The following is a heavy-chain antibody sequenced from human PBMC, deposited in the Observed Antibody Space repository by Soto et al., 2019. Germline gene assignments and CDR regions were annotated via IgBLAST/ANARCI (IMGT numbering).Heavy chain of an antibody. CDR1: GYTFTSYG. J-gene: IGHJ3*02. CDR2: ISAYNGNT. D-gene: IGHD2-2*01. Sequence: GASVKVSCKASGYTFTSYGISWVRQAPGQGLEWMGWISAYNGNTNYAQKLQGRVTVTTDTSTSTAYMELRSLRSDDTAVYYCARDQDIVVVPAAMSFDIWGQGTMVTVSS. CDR3: ARDQDIVVVPAAMSFDI. V-gene: IGHV1-18*01.